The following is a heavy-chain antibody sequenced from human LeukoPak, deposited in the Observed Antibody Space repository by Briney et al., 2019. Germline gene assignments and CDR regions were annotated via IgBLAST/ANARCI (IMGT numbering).Heavy chain of an antibody. D-gene: IGHD2-2*02. CDR1: GFTFSSYA. CDR3: ASSLETYCSSTSCYRMYYYYYGMGV. V-gene: IGHV3-7*01. CDR2: IKQDGSEK. J-gene: IGHJ6*02. Sequence: PGGSLRLSCAASGFTFSSYAMSWVRRAPGKGLEWVANIKQDGSEKYYVDSVKGRFTISRDNAKNSLYLQMNSLRAEDTAVYYCASSLETYCSSTSCYRMYYYYYGMGVWGQGTTVTVSS.